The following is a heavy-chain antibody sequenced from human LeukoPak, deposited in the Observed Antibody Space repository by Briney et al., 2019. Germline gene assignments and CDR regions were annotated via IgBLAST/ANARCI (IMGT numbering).Heavy chain of an antibody. CDR3: ARGVYYYDSSALGYFDY. V-gene: IGHV3-11*06. Sequence: PGGSLRLSCAASGFTFSDYYMSWIRRAPGKGLEWVSYISGSSSYTNYADSVKGRFTISRDNAKNSLYLQMNSLRAEDTAVYYCARGVYYYDSSALGYFDYWGQGTLVTVSS. J-gene: IGHJ4*02. CDR2: ISGSSSYT. D-gene: IGHD3-22*01. CDR1: GFTFSDYY.